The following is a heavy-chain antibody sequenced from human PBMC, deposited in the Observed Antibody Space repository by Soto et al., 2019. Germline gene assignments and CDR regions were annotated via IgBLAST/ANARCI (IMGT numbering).Heavy chain of an antibody. CDR2: VYNSGST. J-gene: IGHJ4*02. CDR3: ARYRREAVAGYTLDN. V-gene: IGHV4-59*01. CDR1: GGSISSNY. D-gene: IGHD6-13*01. Sequence: SETLSLTCTVSGGSISSNYWTWIRQPPGKGLEWIGYVYNSGSTNYNPSLKSRVTISEGTSKSQFSLKVNSMTAADTAVYYCARYRREAVAGYTLDNWGQGILVTVSS.